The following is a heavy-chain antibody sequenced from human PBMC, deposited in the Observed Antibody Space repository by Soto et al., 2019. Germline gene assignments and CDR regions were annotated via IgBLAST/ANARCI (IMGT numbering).Heavy chain of an antibody. CDR1: GGSISSGGFS. CDR2: IYYGGST. V-gene: IGHV4-30-2*01. CDR3: ARYSFGFAY. Sequence: SDTLSLTCSVSGGSISSGGFSWSWIRQPPGKGLEWIGYIYYGGSTYYNPSLKSRVTMSVDRSKNQFSLELGSVTAADTAVYYCARYSFGFAYWGRGTLVTVSS. J-gene: IGHJ4*02. D-gene: IGHD5-18*01.